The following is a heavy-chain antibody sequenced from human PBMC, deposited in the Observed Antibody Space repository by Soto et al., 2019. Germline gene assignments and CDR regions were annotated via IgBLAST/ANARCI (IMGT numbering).Heavy chain of an antibody. J-gene: IGHJ6*03. CDR3: ARGRRIAAAAKYYYYMDV. V-gene: IGHV4-59*01. D-gene: IGHD6-13*01. Sequence: SETLSLTCTVSGGSISSYYWSWIRQPPGKGLEWIGYIYYSGSTNYNPSLKSRVTISVDTSKNQFSLKLSSVTAADTAVYYCARGRRIAAAAKYYYYMDVWGKGTTVTVSS. CDR1: GGSISSYY. CDR2: IYYSGST.